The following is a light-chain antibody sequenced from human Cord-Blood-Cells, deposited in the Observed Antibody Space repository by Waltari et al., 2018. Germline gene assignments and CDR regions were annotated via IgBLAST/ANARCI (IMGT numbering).Light chain of an antibody. J-gene: IGLJ3*02. Sequence: QSALTQPASVSGSPGQSITLSCTGTSSDVGRYNLVSWYQQHPGKAPKLMIYEGSKRPSGVSNRFSGSKSGNTDSLTISGLQAEDEADYYCCSYAGSNWVFGGGTKLTVL. CDR1: SSDVGRYNL. CDR3: CSYAGSNWV. CDR2: EGS. V-gene: IGLV2-23*01.